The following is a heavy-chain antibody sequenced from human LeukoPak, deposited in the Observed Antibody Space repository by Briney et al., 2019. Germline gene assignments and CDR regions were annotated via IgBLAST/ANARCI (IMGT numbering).Heavy chain of an antibody. CDR2: INPNSGGT. D-gene: IGHD6-13*01. CDR3: ARGLEQQLVLASLDY. Sequence: ASVKVSCKASGYTFTGYYMHWVRQAPGQGLEWMGWINPNSGGTNYAQKSQGRVTMTRDTSISTAYMELSRLRSDDTAVYYCARGLEQQLVLASLDYWGQGTLVTVSS. CDR1: GYTFTGYY. V-gene: IGHV1-2*02. J-gene: IGHJ4*02.